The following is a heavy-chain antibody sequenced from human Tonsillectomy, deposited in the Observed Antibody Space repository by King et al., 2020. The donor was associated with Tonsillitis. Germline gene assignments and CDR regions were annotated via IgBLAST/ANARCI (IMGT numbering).Heavy chain of an antibody. Sequence: VQLVESGGGFIQPGGSRRLSCAASVFTFTTYSMNWVRQAPGKGLEWVSYISSSSSTIYYADTVKGRFTVSRDNAKNSLYLQMNSLRAEDTAVYYCARESYGEDAFDIWGQGTMVTVSS. CDR3: ARESYGEDAFDI. CDR1: VFTFTTYS. D-gene: IGHD4-17*01. CDR2: ISSSSSTI. J-gene: IGHJ3*02. V-gene: IGHV3-48*01.